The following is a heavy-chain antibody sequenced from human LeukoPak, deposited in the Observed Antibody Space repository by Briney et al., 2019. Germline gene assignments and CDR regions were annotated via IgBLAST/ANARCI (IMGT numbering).Heavy chain of an antibody. CDR3: ARGWDDFWSGYLDY. V-gene: IGHV4-59*01. Sequence: SETLSLTCTVSGGSISSYYWSWIRQPPGKGREWIGYIYYSGSTNYNPSLKSRVTISVDTSKNQFSLKLSSVTAADTAVYYCARGWDDFWSGYLDYWGQGTLVTVSS. CDR1: GGSISSYY. CDR2: IYYSGST. D-gene: IGHD3-3*01. J-gene: IGHJ4*02.